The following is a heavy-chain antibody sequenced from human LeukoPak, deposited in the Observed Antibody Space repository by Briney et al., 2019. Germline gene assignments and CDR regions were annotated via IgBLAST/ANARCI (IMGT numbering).Heavy chain of an antibody. D-gene: IGHD2-8*01. J-gene: IGHJ3*02. CDR1: GFTFSSYG. CDR3: AKGIVLMVYAISGDAFDI. CDR2: IRYDGSNK. Sequence: GGSLRLSCSASGFTFSSYGMHWVRPAPGKGLEWVAFIRYDGSNKYYADSVKGRFTISRENSKNTLYLQMNSLRAEDTAVYYCAKGIVLMVYAISGDAFDIWGQGTMVTVSS. V-gene: IGHV3-30*02.